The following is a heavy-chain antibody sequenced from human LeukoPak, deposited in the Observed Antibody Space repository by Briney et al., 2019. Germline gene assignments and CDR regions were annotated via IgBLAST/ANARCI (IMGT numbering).Heavy chain of an antibody. J-gene: IGHJ4*02. CDR2: IKQDGSVK. Sequence: GGSLRLSCAASGFTFSSYSMNWVRQAPGKGLEWVANIKQDGSVKNYVDSVKGRFTISRDNAKKSLYLQMNSLRAEDTALYYCAPPQIATGGNWGQGTLVTVSS. CDR3: APPQIATGGN. V-gene: IGHV3-7*01. CDR1: GFTFSSYS. D-gene: IGHD6-13*01.